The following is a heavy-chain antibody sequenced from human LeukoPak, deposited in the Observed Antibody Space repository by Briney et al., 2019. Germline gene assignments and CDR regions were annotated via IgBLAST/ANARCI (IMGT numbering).Heavy chain of an antibody. CDR1: GFTFSSYS. D-gene: IGHD3-22*01. Sequence: GGSLRLSCAAFGFTFSSYSMNWVRQAPGKGLEWVSSISSSSSYIYYADSVKGRFTISRGNAQNSLYLQMNSLRAEDTAVYYCARDLINLNWFDPWGQGTLVTVSS. V-gene: IGHV3-21*01. CDR3: ARDLINLNWFDP. CDR2: ISSSSSYI. J-gene: IGHJ5*02.